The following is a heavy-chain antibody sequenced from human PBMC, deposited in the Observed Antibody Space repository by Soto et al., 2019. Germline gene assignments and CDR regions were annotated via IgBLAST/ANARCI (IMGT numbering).Heavy chain of an antibody. CDR1: GGTFSSYA. D-gene: IGHD3-10*01. CDR3: AREGSRITMVRDCYYYYGMDV. Sequence: QVQLVQSGAEVRKPGSSVRVSCKASGGTFSSYAISWVRQAPGQGLEWMGGIIPIFGTANYAQKFQGRVTITADKSTSTAYMELSSLRSEDTAVYYCAREGSRITMVRDCYYYYGMDVWGQGTTVTVSS. CDR2: IIPIFGTA. J-gene: IGHJ6*02. V-gene: IGHV1-69*06.